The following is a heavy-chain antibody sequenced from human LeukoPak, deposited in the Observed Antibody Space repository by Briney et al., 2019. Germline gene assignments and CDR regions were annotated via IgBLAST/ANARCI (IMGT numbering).Heavy chain of an antibody. D-gene: IGHD7-27*01. CDR1: GFTFSRYW. CDR3: ARDSDWGNDY. CDR2: IKQDGSEK. V-gene: IGHV3-7*01. J-gene: IGHJ4*02. Sequence: GGSLRLSCAASGFTFSRYWMSWVRQAPGKGLEWVANIKQDGSEKYYVDSVKGRFTISRDKVKNSLYLQMNSLRAEDTAVYYCARDSDWGNDYWGQGTQVTVSS.